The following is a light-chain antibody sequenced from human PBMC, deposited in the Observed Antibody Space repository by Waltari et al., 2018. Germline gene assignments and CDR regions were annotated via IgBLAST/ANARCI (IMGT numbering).Light chain of an antibody. V-gene: IGLV3-21*02. CDR2: DDS. Sequence: SYVLTQSPSVSVAPGQPASVSCGGNNIGSQSVNWYQQKPGQAPVLVVYDDSDRPSGTPERFSGSNSGNTATLTISRVEAGDEADYYCQVWDSGTDHEVFGGGTKLTV. CDR1: NIGSQS. CDR3: QVWDSGTDHEV. J-gene: IGLJ3*02.